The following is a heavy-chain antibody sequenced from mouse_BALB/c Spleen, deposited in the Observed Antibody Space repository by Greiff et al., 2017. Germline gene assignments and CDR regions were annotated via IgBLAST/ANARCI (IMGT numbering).Heavy chain of an antibody. D-gene: IGHD3-1*01. J-gene: IGHJ2*01. V-gene: IGHV5-6*01. CDR3: ARHSAGLFDY. Sequence: EVKLMESGGDLVKPGGSLKLSCAASGFTFSSYGMSWVRQTPDKRLEWVATISSGGSYTYYPDSVKGRFTISRDNAKNTLYLQMSSLKSEDTAMYYCARHSAGLFDYWGQGTTLTVSS. CDR1: GFTFSSYG. CDR2: ISSGGSYT.